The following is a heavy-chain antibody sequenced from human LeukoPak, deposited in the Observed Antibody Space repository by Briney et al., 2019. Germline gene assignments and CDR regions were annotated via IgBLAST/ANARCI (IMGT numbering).Heavy chain of an antibody. D-gene: IGHD6-19*01. CDR1: GVSISSSLYY. CDR3: PGRPNGGWYVDY. Sequence: SETLSLTCTVSGVSISSSLYYWGWIRQPPGKGLEWIGSMSYSGNTYYIPSLKSRATISVDTSKNQFSLKLSSVTASATTVYYGPGRPNGGWYVDYCGQGTLVTVSS. J-gene: IGHJ4*02. V-gene: IGHV4-39*01. CDR2: MSYSGNT.